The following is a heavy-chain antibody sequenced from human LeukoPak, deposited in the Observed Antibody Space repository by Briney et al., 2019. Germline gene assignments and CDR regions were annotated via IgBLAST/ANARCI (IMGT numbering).Heavy chain of an antibody. V-gene: IGHV1-2*06. CDR3: ARGSRGGYSLGY. J-gene: IGHJ4*02. D-gene: IGHD4-23*01. CDR1: GYTFTAYY. CDR2: INPNSGDT. Sequence: ASVKVSCKTSGYTFTAYYMHWVRQAPGQGLEWMGRINPNSGDTNFPQKFQGRVTMTRDTSIRTVYMILSRLRSDDTAEYYCARGSRGGYSLGYWGQGTLLTVSS.